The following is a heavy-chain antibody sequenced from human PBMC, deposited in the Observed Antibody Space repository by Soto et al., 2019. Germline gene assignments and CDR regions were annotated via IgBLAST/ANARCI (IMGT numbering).Heavy chain of an antibody. CDR1: GGTFSSYT. Sequence: ASVKVSCKASGGTFSSYTISWVRQAPGQGLEWMGRIIPILGIANYAQKFQGRVTITADKSTSTAYMELSSLRSEDTAVYYCAREGVAVPGKLDYWGQGTLVTVSS. CDR2: IIPILGIA. D-gene: IGHD6-19*01. J-gene: IGHJ4*02. CDR3: AREGVAVPGKLDY. V-gene: IGHV1-69*04.